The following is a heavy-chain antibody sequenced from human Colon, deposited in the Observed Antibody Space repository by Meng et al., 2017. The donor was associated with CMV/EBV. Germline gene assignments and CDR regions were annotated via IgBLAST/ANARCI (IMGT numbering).Heavy chain of an antibody. V-gene: IGHV3-53*01. CDR2: ISISGGT. CDR1: GFSVSTKY. Sequence: CAASGFSVSTKYMSWVRQAPGKGLEWVSVISISGGTYYADSVKGRFAISRDTSKNTLYLQMNSLRVEDTAVYYCARGTPTGTTEPDDYWGQGTLVTVSS. J-gene: IGHJ4*02. D-gene: IGHD1-1*01. CDR3: ARGTPTGTTEPDDY.